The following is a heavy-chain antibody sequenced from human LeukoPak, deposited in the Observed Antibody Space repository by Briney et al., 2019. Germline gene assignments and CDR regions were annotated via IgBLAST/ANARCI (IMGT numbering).Heavy chain of an antibody. J-gene: IGHJ4*02. D-gene: IGHD1-26*01. CDR3: VKDLMGGSYVSVD. V-gene: IGHV3-48*03. Sequence: PGGSLRLSCAASGFTFSGYEMNWVRQAPGKGLEWVSYISISGTNMLYADSVKGRFTISRDNSKNTLYLQMSSLRAEDTAVYYCVKDLMGGSYVSVDWGQGTLVTVSS. CDR1: GFTFSGYE. CDR2: ISISGTNM.